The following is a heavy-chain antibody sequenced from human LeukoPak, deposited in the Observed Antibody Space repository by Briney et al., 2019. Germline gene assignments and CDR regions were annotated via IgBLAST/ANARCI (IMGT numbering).Heavy chain of an antibody. D-gene: IGHD6-6*01. CDR3: ARDSLYSSSSPLDV. J-gene: IGHJ6*04. V-gene: IGHV3-21*01. Sequence: PGGSLRLSCAASGFTFSSYSMNWVRQAPGKGLEWVSSISSSSSYIYYADSVRGRFTISRDNAKNSLYLQMNSLRAEDTAVYYCARDSLYSSSSPLDVGGKGTTVSVSS. CDR2: ISSSSSYI. CDR1: GFTFSSYS.